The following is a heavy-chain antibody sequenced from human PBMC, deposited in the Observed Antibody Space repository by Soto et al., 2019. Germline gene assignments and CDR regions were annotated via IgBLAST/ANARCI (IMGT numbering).Heavy chain of an antibody. CDR1: GFTFSNAW. Sequence: EVQLVESGGGLVKPGGSLRLSCAASGFTFSNAWMNWVRQAPGKGLEWVGRIKSKTDGGTTDYAAPVKGRFTISRDDSKNTLYLQMNSLKPEDTAVYYCTTGSIAVAFFDYWGQGTLVTVSS. CDR3: TTGSIAVAFFDY. CDR2: IKSKTDGGTT. J-gene: IGHJ4*02. D-gene: IGHD6-19*01. V-gene: IGHV3-15*07.